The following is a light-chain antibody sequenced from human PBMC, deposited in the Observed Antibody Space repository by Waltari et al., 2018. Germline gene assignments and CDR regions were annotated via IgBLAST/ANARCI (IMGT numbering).Light chain of an antibody. J-gene: IGKJ1*01. CDR2: WAS. CDR1: QSILYSSSNQNY. V-gene: IGKV4-1*01. CDR3: QQYYSIGGT. Sequence: DIVMTQSPDSLAVSPGERATINCKSSQSILYSSSNQNYLAWYQQKPGQPPKVLIYWASTRESGVPDRFSGSGSGTDFTITISNLQAEDVAVYYCQQYYSIGGTFGQGTRVDIK.